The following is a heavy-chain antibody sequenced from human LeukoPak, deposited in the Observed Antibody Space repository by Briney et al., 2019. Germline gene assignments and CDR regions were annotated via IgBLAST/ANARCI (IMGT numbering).Heavy chain of an antibody. Sequence: GGSLRLSCAASGFAFSSYSMNWVRQASGRGLEWISYISSGSRTIYYADSVEGRFTISRGNGKNSLYLLLNNLRADDTAVYFCVRESITGHRDFDYWGQGTLIIVSS. D-gene: IGHD1-20*01. CDR2: ISSGSRTI. CDR1: GFAFSSYS. J-gene: IGHJ4*02. V-gene: IGHV3-48*01. CDR3: VRESITGHRDFDY.